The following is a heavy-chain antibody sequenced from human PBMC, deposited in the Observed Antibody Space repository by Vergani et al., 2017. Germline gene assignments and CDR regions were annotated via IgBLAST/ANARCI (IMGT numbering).Heavy chain of an antibody. J-gene: IGHJ6*02. D-gene: IGHD3-16*01. V-gene: IGHV5-51*01. Sequence: EVQLVQSGAEVRKPGESLRISCKASGYTFSNHWIAWVRQLSGKGLEYMGIIYPGDSDIRYSPSFQGQVTISADKSISTAYLQWSNLKASDSAMYYCTRLGEDEINSAAYYYYGMDVWGQGTTVTVSS. CDR1: GYTFSNHW. CDR3: TRLGEDEINSAAYYYYGMDV. CDR2: IYPGDSDI.